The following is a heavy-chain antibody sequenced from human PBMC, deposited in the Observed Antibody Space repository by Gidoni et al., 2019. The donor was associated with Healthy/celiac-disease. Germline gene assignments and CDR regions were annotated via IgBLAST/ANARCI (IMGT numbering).Heavy chain of an antibody. Sequence: EVQLVESGGGLVQPGRSLRLSCTASGFTFGDYAMSWVRQAPGKGLEWVGFIRSKAYGGTTEYAASVKGRFTISRDDSKSIAYLQMNSLKTEDTAVYYCTRVYHDYVWGSYGYWGQGTLVTVSS. V-gene: IGHV3-49*04. J-gene: IGHJ4*02. CDR1: GFTFGDYA. CDR2: IRSKAYGGTT. D-gene: IGHD3-16*01. CDR3: TRVYHDYVWGSYGY.